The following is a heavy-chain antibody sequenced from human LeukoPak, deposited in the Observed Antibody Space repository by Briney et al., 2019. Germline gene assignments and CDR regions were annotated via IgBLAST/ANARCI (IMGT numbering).Heavy chain of an antibody. D-gene: IGHD3-9*01. CDR3: ARDLGYDILTGYSDAFDI. CDR2: IKQDGSEK. CDR1: GFTFSSYW. Sequence: PGGSLRLSCAASGFTFSSYWMSWVRQAPGKGLEWVANIKQDGSEKYYVDSVKGRFTISRDNAKNSLYLQMNSLRAEDTAVYYCARDLGYDILTGYSDAFDIWGQGTMVTVSS. V-gene: IGHV3-7*01. J-gene: IGHJ3*02.